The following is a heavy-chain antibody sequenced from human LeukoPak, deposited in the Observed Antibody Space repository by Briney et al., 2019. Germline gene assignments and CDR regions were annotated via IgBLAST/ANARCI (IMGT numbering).Heavy chain of an antibody. Sequence: PGGSLRLSCTASGFSFSNAWVSWVRQAPGKGLEWVGRITSKADGGTRDYAAPVKGRFTISRDDSKNTLYPQMNSLKTEDTAVYYCTTPERYYYDTSDFYGSPYWGQGTLVTVSS. CDR3: TTPERYYYDTSDFYGSPY. V-gene: IGHV3-15*01. J-gene: IGHJ4*02. CDR2: ITSKADGGTR. D-gene: IGHD3-22*01. CDR1: GFSFSNAW.